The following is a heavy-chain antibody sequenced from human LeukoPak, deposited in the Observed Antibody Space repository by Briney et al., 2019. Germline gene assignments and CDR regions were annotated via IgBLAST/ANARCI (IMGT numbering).Heavy chain of an antibody. Sequence: GGSLRLSCAASGFTFTTYSMNWVRQAPGKGLEWVSYISGSTSTIKYADSVMGRFTISRDNAKNSLYLQMNSLRDEDTAVYYCARDLYGDYSFGYWGQGTLVTVSS. J-gene: IGHJ4*02. CDR3: ARDLYGDYSFGY. D-gene: IGHD4-17*01. CDR2: ISGSTSTI. V-gene: IGHV3-48*02. CDR1: GFTFTTYS.